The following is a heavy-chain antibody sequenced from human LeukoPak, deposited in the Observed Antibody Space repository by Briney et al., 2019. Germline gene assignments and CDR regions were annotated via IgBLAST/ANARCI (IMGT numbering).Heavy chain of an antibody. D-gene: IGHD2-2*02. Sequence: ASVKVSCKASGYTFTSYYMHWVRQAPGQGLEWMGIINPSGGSTSYAQKFQGRVTKTRDMSTSTVYMELSSLRSEDTAVYYCARDQGEYQLLYRYWGQGTLVTVSS. CDR2: INPSGGST. J-gene: IGHJ4*02. V-gene: IGHV1-46*01. CDR3: ARDQGEYQLLYRY. CDR1: GYTFTSYY.